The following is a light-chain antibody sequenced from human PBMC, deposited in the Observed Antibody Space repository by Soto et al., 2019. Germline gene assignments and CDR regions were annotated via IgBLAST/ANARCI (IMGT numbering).Light chain of an antibody. CDR1: VSDVGGYDS. CDR3: CSYTTSTTYV. Sequence: QSARSQPASLSGSPGHSITISCTGTVSDVGGYDSVSCYQQHPGRAPKLIIYGVNNRPSGVSNRFSASKSADTASLTISGLQAEDEANYYCCSYTTSTTYVFGTGTKVTVL. CDR2: GVN. J-gene: IGLJ1*01. V-gene: IGLV2-14*03.